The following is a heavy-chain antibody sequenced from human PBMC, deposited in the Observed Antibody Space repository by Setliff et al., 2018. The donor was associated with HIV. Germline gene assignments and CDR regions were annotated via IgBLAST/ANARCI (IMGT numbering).Heavy chain of an antibody. J-gene: IGHJ6*02. Sequence: PSETLSLTCTVSGGSISSSSYYWGWIRQPPGKGLEWIGSIYYSGSTYYNPSLKSRVTISVDTSKNQFSLKLSSVTAADTAVYYCARSPYSSSWTGVYYYYYGMDVWGQGTTVTVSS. CDR1: GGSISSSSYY. D-gene: IGHD6-13*01. CDR2: IYYSGST. CDR3: ARSPYSSSWTGVYYYYYGMDV. V-gene: IGHV4-39*07.